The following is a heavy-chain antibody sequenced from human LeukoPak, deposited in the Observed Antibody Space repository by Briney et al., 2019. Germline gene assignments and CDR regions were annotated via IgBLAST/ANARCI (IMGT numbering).Heavy chain of an antibody. V-gene: IGHV4-59*01. D-gene: IGHD5-18*01. CDR2: IYSSGST. CDR3: ARGHSYGYGWFDP. Sequence: PSETLSLTCTVSGGSISSYYWSWIRQPPGKGLEWIGYIYSSGSTNYNPSLKSRVTISVDTSSNQFSLKLSSVTPADTAVYYCARGHSYGYGWFDPWGQGTLVTVSS. CDR1: GGSISSYY. J-gene: IGHJ5*02.